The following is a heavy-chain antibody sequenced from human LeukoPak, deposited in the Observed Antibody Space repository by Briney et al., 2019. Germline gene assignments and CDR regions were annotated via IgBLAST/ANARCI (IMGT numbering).Heavy chain of an antibody. Sequence: SETLSLTCTVSGGSISSSSYYWGWIRQPPGKGLEWIGSIYYSGSTYYNPSLKSRVTISVDTSKNQFSLKLSSVTAADTAVYYCARLDSSGYQYYFDYWGQGTLVTVSS. CDR1: GGSISSSSYY. V-gene: IGHV4-39*07. CDR3: ARLDSSGYQYYFDY. D-gene: IGHD3-22*01. J-gene: IGHJ4*02. CDR2: IYYSGST.